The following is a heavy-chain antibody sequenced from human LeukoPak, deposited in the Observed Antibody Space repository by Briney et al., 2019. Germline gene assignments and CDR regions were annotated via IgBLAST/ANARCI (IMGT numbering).Heavy chain of an antibody. CDR2: ISPKNGDT. Sequence: ASVKVSCKASGYTFTSYDINWVRQAPGQGLEWMGWISPKNGDTKFAQKFQGRVTMTRDTSITTAYMELSRLTSDDTAVYYCARDILPPHSDARNSYSRDYWGQGTLVTVSS. CDR1: GYTFTSYD. CDR3: ARDILPPHSDARNSYSRDY. D-gene: IGHD6-6*01. V-gene: IGHV1-2*02. J-gene: IGHJ4*02.